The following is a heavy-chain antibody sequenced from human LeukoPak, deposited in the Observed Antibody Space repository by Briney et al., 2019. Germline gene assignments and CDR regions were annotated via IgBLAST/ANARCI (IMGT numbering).Heavy chain of an antibody. J-gene: IGHJ4*02. CDR1: GITFSNAW. D-gene: IGHD3-22*01. CDR2: IKSKTDGGTT. V-gene: IGHV3-15*01. Sequence: GGSQRLSCAASGITFSNAWMSWVRQAPGKGLEWVGRIKSKTDGGTTEYAASVKGRYTISRDDSKNTLYLQMNSLKTEDTAVYYCTTVRDYYDSSGYYFPYYFDYWGQGTLVTVSS. CDR3: TTVRDYYDSSGYYFPYYFDY.